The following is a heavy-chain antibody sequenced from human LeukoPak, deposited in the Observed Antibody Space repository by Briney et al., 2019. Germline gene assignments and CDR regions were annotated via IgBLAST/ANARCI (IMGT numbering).Heavy chain of an antibody. CDR3: ASASNYYYYCVDV. CDR2: VYYSGST. J-gene: IGHJ6*03. V-gene: IGHV4-59*01. Sequence: SETLSLTCTVSGGSICSYYWIWIRQPPGKGLEWIGYVYYSGSTNYNPTVKSRVTISVDTSKNQISLKLSSVTAADTAVYYCASASNYYYYCVDVWGKGTTVTISS. CDR1: GGSICSYY.